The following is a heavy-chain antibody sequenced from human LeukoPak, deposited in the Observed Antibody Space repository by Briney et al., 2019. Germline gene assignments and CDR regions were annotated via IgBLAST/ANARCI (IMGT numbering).Heavy chain of an antibody. CDR3: ARAAPRDYGGNSGIGYYMDV. CDR2: IKQDGSKK. D-gene: IGHD4-23*01. V-gene: IGHV3-7*01. Sequence: GGSLRLSCAASGFTFSSYWMSWVRQAPGKGLEWVANIKQDGSKKYYVDSVKGRSTISRDNAKNSLYLQMNSLRAEDTAVYYCARAAPRDYGGNSGIGYYMDVWGKGTTVTVSS. CDR1: GFTFSSYW. J-gene: IGHJ6*03.